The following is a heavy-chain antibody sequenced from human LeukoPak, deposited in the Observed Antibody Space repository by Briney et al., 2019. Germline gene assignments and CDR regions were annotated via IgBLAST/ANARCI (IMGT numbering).Heavy chain of an antibody. CDR2: IYYSGST. Sequence: SETLSLTCTVSGGSISSSSYYWGWIRQPPGKGLEWIGSIYYSGSTYYHPSLKSRVTISVDTSKNQFSLKLSSVTAADTAVYYCARLNGRDGYPLDYWGQGTLVTVSS. V-gene: IGHV4-39*01. CDR3: ARLNGRDGYPLDY. J-gene: IGHJ4*02. CDR1: GGSISSSSYY. D-gene: IGHD5-24*01.